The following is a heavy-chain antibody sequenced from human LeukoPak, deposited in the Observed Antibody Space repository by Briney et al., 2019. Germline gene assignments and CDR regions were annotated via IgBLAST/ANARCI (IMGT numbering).Heavy chain of an antibody. CDR1: GDSINNYY. CDR3: ARDSGIEDYYGSGSYYYYMDV. V-gene: IGHV4-59*01. J-gene: IGHJ6*03. Sequence: SETLSLTCTVSGDSINNYYWSWIRQPPGKGLEWIGYIYYSGSTNYNPSLKSRVTISVDTSKNQFSLKLSSVTAADTAVYYCARDSGIEDYYGSGSYYYYMDVWGKGTTVTISS. D-gene: IGHD3-10*01. CDR2: IYYSGST.